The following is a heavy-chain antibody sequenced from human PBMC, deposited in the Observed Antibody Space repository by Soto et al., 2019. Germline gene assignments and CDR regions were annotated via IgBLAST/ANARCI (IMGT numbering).Heavy chain of an antibody. CDR1: GGTFSSYA. D-gene: IGHD2-21*02. J-gene: IGHJ6*02. CDR2: IIPILGIA. V-gene: IGHV1-69*10. Sequence: ASVKVSCKASGGTFSSYAISWVRQAPGQGLEWMGGIIPILGIANYAQKFQGRVTITADKSTSTAYMELSSLRSEDTAVYYCACRMGPYCGGDCYYYYYDGMDVWGQGTTVTVSS. CDR3: ACRMGPYCGGDCYYYYYDGMDV.